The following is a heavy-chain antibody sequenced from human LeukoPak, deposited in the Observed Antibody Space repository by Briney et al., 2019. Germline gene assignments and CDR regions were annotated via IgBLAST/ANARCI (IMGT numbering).Heavy chain of an antibody. CDR3: ARGGDV. J-gene: IGHJ6*04. CDR2: INSDGSST. Sequence: GGSLRLSCAASGFTFSSYWMHWVRQAPGKGLVCVSRINSDGSSTSYADSVKGRFTISRDNAKNTLYPQMNSLRAEDTAVYYCARGGDVWGKGTTVTVSS. V-gene: IGHV3-74*01. CDR1: GFTFSSYW.